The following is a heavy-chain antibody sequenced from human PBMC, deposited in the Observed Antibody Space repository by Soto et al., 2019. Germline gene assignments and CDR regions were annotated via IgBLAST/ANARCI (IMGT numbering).Heavy chain of an antibody. D-gene: IGHD5-18*01. CDR3: AREGVDTAMVVNYYYYGMDV. CDR2: IIPIFGTA. J-gene: IGHJ6*02. Sequence: QVQLVQSGAEVKKPGSSVKVSCKASGGTFSSYAISWVRQAPGQGLEWMGGIIPIFGTANYAQKFQGRVTITADESTSTAYMELSSLRSEDMAVYYCAREGVDTAMVVNYYYYGMDVWGHGTTVTVSS. CDR1: GGTFSSYA. V-gene: IGHV1-69*01.